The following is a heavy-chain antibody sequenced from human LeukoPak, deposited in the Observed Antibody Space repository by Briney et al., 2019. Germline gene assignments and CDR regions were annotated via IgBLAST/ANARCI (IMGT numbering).Heavy chain of an antibody. V-gene: IGHV3-30*04. D-gene: IGHD3-22*01. CDR2: ISFNGGDE. CDR3: ARDDSYDSSGYYLPLDY. CDR1: GFSFRYYA. J-gene: IGHJ4*01. Sequence: PGRSLRLSCAASGFSFRYYAMHWVRQAPGKGLEWMAVISFNGGDEYYANSVKGRFTISRDNSKNTLYLHMNSLRAEDTALYYCARDDSYDSSGYYLPLDYWGQEPWSPSPQ.